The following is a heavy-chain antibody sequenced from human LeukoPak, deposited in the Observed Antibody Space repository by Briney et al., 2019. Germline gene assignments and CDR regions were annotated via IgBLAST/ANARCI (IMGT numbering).Heavy chain of an antibody. CDR3: ARVGGGVRYFDY. D-gene: IGHD3-16*01. CDR1: GGSISSYY. Sequence: PSETLSLTCTVSGGSISSYYWSWIRQPPGKGLEWIGYIYYSGSTNYNPSLKSRVTISVDTSKNQFSLKLSSVTAADTAVYYCARVGGGVRYFDYWGQGTLVTVSS. CDR2: IYYSGST. V-gene: IGHV4-59*01. J-gene: IGHJ4*02.